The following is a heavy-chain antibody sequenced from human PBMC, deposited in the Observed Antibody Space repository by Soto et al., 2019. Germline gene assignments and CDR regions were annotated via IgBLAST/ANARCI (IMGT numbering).Heavy chain of an antibody. CDR3: ARKGRITMFGVVTDYYYYGMDV. J-gene: IGHJ6*02. CDR1: GFTFSSYG. V-gene: IGHV3-33*01. CDR2: IWYDGSNK. Sequence: QVQLVESGGGVVQPGRSLRLSCAASGFTFSSYGMHWVRQAPGKGLEWVAAIWYDGSNKYYADSVKGRFTISRDNSKNTLSLKMNSRRAEETAVYYCARKGRITMFGVVTDYYYYGMDVWGQGTTVTVSS. D-gene: IGHD3-3*01.